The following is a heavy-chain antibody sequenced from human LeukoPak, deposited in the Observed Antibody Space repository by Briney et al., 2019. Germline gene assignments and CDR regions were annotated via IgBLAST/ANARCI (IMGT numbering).Heavy chain of an antibody. CDR1: GGSISSYY. V-gene: IGHV4-59*08. J-gene: IGHJ4*02. CDR3: ARGATVSDY. CDR2: IYYSGST. Sequence: SETLSLTCTVSGGSISSYYWSWIRQPPGKGLEWIGYIYYSGSTYYNPSLKSRVTISVDTSKNQFSLKLSSVTAADTAVYYCARGATVSDYWGQGTLVTVSS. D-gene: IGHD1-26*01.